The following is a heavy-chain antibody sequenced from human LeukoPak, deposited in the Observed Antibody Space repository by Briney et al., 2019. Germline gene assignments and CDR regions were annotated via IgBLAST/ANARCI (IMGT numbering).Heavy chain of an antibody. CDR3: ARIPDCSSTSCHAWFDP. V-gene: IGHV1-18*01. Sequence: ASVKASCKASGYTFTSYGISWVRQAPGQGLEWMGWISAYNGNTNYAQKLQGRVTMTTDTSTSTAYMELRSLRSDDTAVYYCARIPDCSSTSCHAWFDPWGQGTLVTVSS. D-gene: IGHD2-2*01. J-gene: IGHJ5*02. CDR2: ISAYNGNT. CDR1: GYTFTSYG.